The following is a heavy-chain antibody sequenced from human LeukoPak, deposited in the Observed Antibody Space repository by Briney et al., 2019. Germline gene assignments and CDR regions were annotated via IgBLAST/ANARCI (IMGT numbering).Heavy chain of an antibody. J-gene: IGHJ4*02. CDR2: ISSRSSTI. CDR1: GFTFSSCS. V-gene: IGHV3-48*04. CDR3: ASGLPSYYGDFWSGYAFDY. D-gene: IGHD3-3*01. Sequence: PGGSLRLSCAASGFTFSSCSMNWVRQAPGKGLEWVSYISSRSSTIYYADSVKGRFTISRDNAKNSLYLQMNSLRAEDTAVYYCASGLPSYYGDFWSGYAFDYWGQGTLVTVSS.